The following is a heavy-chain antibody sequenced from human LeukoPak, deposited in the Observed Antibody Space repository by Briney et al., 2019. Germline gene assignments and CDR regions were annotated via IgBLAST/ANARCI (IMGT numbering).Heavy chain of an antibody. D-gene: IGHD3-22*01. CDR2: VHATGTT. Sequence: SETLSLTCSVSGASISLYYWSWVRQPAGKQPEWIGRVHATGTTNYNPSFRSRVSLSVDTFKKQFSLKLKSVTAADTAVYFCARVLGSSGYAGDWRFDLWGRGTLVTVSS. CDR1: GASISLYY. CDR3: ARVLGSSGYAGDWRFDL. V-gene: IGHV4-4*07. J-gene: IGHJ2*01.